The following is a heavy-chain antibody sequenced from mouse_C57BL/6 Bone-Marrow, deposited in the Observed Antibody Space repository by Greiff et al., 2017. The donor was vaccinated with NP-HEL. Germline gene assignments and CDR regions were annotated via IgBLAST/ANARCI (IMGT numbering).Heavy chain of an antibody. Sequence: VQLQHSWAEMAKPGASVKLSCKASGYTFTSYWMHWVKQRPGQGLEWIGYINASSGYTKYNQKFKDKATLTADKSSSTAYMQLSSLTYEDSAAYYCAKYRASTGTRDMDYGVQGTAITVTS. CDR3: AKYRASTGTRDMDY. J-gene: IGHJ4*01. CDR1: GYTFTSYW. V-gene: IGHV1-7*01. D-gene: IGHD4-1*02. CDR2: INASSGYT.